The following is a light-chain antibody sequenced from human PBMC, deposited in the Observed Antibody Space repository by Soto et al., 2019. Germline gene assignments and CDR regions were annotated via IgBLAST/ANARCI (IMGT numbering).Light chain of an antibody. J-gene: IGKJ5*01. V-gene: IGKV3-20*01. CDR1: QSVSSSY. Sequence: EIVLTQSPGTLSLSPGERATLSCRASQSVSSSYLAWYQQKPGQAPRLLIYGASSRATGIPDRFSGSGSGTDFTLTISRLEPEDFAVYYCQQYGYPPLTFGQGTRLEIK. CDR2: GAS. CDR3: QQYGYPPLT.